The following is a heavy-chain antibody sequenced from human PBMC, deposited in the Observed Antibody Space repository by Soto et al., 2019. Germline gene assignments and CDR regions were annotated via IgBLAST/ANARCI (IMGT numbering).Heavy chain of an antibody. V-gene: IGHV1-2*04. CDR2: INPNSGGT. CDR1: GYTFTGYY. Sequence: GASVKVSCKASGYTFTGYYMHWVRQAPGRGLEWMGWINPNSGGTNYAQKFQGWVTMTRDTSISTAYMELSRLRSDDTAVYYCAREVVVNSSSWNYYFDYWGQGTLVTVSS. D-gene: IGHD6-13*01. J-gene: IGHJ4*02. CDR3: AREVVVNSSSWNYYFDY.